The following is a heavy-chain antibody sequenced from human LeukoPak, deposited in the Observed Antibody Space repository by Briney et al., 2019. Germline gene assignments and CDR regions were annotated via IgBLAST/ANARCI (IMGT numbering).Heavy chain of an antibody. CDR3: ARLTTVTTSIWWFDP. CDR2: IYPGDSDT. J-gene: IGHJ5*02. D-gene: IGHD4-17*01. CDR1: GSRFTSYW. V-gene: IGHV5-51*01. Sequence: GAPLKISCKGSGSRFTSYWIGWVRQMPGKGLEWMGIIYPGDSDTRYSPSFQGQVTISADKFISTAYLQWSSLKASDTAMYYCARLTTVTTSIWWFDPWGQGTLVTVSS.